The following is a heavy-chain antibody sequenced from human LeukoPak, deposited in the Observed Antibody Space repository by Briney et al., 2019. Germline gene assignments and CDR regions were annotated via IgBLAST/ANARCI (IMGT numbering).Heavy chain of an antibody. D-gene: IGHD2-2*01. J-gene: IGHJ4*02. CDR2: IIPILGIA. Sequence: ASVKVSCKASGGTFSGYAISWVRQAPGQGLEWMGRIIPILGIANYAQKFQGRVTITADKSTSTAYMELSSLRSEDTAVYYCARGPSGVVVPAATDYWGQGTLVTVSS. V-gene: IGHV1-69*04. CDR3: ARGPSGVVVPAATDY. CDR1: GGTFSGYA.